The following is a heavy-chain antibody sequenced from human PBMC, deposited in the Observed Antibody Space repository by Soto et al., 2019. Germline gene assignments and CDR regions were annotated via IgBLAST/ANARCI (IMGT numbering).Heavy chain of an antibody. J-gene: IGHJ5*02. CDR2: IYWDDDK. CDR3: AHSSSRDYDILTGYYKAPWFDP. D-gene: IGHD3-9*01. CDR1: GFSLSTSGVG. Sequence: QITLKESGPTLVKPTQTLTLTCTFSGFSLSTSGVGVGWIRQPPGKALEWLALIYWDDDKRYSPSLKSRLTITNDTSKNQVVLTMTNMDPVDTATYYCAHSSSRDYDILTGYYKAPWFDPWGQGTLVTVSS. V-gene: IGHV2-5*02.